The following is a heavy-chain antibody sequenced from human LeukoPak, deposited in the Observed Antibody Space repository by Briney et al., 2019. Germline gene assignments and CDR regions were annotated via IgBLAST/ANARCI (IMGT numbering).Heavy chain of an antibody. V-gene: IGHV3-23*01. D-gene: IGHD3-22*01. J-gene: IGHJ5*02. Sequence: GGSLRLSCAASGFTFTDYAMSWVRQAPEKGLEWVSTISHSGGGTYYAESVKGRFTISRDNSKNTLYLQMNSLRAEDTAVYYCARGASDYYYDSSGYYYHWGQGTLVTVSS. CDR2: ISHSGGGT. CDR3: ARGASDYYYDSSGYYYH. CDR1: GFTFTDYA.